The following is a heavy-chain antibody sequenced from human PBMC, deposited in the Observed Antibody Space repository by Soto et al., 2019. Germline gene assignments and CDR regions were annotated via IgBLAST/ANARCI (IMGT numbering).Heavy chain of an antibody. D-gene: IGHD1-26*01. J-gene: IGHJ4*02. CDR3: ASEASGTSMQWGFDF. CDR2: IIPIFGAT. CDR1: RGTFCSFA. Sequence: APVKGSCKASRGTFCSFAINCVRQTPGQGLEWMGGIIPIFGATNYAQKFQGRVTFTADKSTTTAYMELSSLRSEDTDVYYCASEASGTSMQWGFDFWGQGTLVTVSS. V-gene: IGHV1-69*06.